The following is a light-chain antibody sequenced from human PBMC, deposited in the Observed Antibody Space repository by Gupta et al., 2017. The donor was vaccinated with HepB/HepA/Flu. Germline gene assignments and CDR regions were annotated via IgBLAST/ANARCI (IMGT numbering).Light chain of an antibody. CDR2: SNI. V-gene: IGLV1-44*01. Sequence: QSLLTHPPSASGTPGQSVTISCSGSNSNIGDNAVNWYQHLPGTAPKLLIYSNIQRPSGVPDRFSGSKSGTSASLAISGLQSEDEADYYCAAWDDSLNGLVLGGGTKLTVL. CDR1: NSNIGDNA. CDR3: AAWDDSLNGLV. J-gene: IGLJ3*02.